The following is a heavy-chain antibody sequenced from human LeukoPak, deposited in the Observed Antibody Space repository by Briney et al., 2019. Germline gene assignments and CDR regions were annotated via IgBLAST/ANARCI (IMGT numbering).Heavy chain of an antibody. D-gene: IGHD5-24*01. V-gene: IGHV3-21*01. Sequence: PGGSLRLSCAASGFTFSGYAMSWVRQAPGKGLEWVSSISSSSSYIYYADSVKGRFTISRDNAKNSLYLQMNSLRAEDTAVYYCARREKRATTYGYWGQGTLVTVSS. J-gene: IGHJ4*02. CDR1: GFTFSGYA. CDR2: ISSSSSYI. CDR3: ARREKRATTYGY.